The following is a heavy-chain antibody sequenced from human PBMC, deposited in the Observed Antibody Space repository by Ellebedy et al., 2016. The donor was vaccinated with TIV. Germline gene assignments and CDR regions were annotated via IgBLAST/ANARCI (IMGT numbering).Heavy chain of an antibody. V-gene: IGHV1-18*01. CDR2: INSYNGYT. CDR1: GYTFITFG. D-gene: IGHD3-22*01. J-gene: IGHJ4*02. Sequence: AASVKVSCKASGYTFITFGISWVRQAPGQGLEWMGWINSYNGYTKYVEKFQGRVTVTTDTSTSTAYTELTSLRSDDTAVYYCARDELDNRGYHYDYWGQGTLVTVSS. CDR3: ARDELDNRGYHYDY.